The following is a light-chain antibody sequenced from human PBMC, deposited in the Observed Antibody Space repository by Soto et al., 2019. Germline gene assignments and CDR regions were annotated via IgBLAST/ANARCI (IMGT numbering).Light chain of an antibody. Sequence: QPVLTQPPSVSGAPGQRVTISCTRSRSNLGAGHDVHWYQQLPGAAPKLLIYGNTNRPSGVPERFSGSKSGTSASLAITGLQTEDEADYYCQSYDRTVGVYVVFGGGTKLTVL. J-gene: IGLJ2*01. CDR1: RSNLGAGHD. V-gene: IGLV1-40*01. CDR2: GNT. CDR3: QSYDRTVGVYVV.